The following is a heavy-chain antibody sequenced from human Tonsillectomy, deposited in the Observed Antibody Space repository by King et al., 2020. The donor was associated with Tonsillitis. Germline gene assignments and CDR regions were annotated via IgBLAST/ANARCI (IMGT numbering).Heavy chain of an antibody. CDR1: GYSFISYW. CDR3: ARGTNYYDSSGYYYLLY. Sequence: QLVQSGAEVKKPGESLRISCKGSGYSFISYWITWVRQMPGKGLEWMGRIDPSDSYTNFSPSFEGHVTISADKSIGTAYLQWSSLQASDSAMYYCARGTNYYDSSGYYYLLYWGQGTLVTVSS. V-gene: IGHV5-10-1*03. J-gene: IGHJ4*02. D-gene: IGHD3-22*01. CDR2: IDPSDSYT.